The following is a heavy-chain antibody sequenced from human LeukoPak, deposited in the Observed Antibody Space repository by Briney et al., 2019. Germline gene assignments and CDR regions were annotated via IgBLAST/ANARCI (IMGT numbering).Heavy chain of an antibody. Sequence: GGSLRLSCAASGFTFDDYAMHWVRQAPGKGLEWVSGISWNSGSIDYADSVKGRFTISRDNDKNSLYLQMNSLRAEDTALYYCAKGSGIAVAGSFGWFDPWGQGTVFTVSS. J-gene: IGHJ5*02. CDR3: AKGSGIAVAGSFGWFDP. V-gene: IGHV3-9*01. CDR2: ISWNSGSI. D-gene: IGHD6-19*01. CDR1: GFTFDDYA.